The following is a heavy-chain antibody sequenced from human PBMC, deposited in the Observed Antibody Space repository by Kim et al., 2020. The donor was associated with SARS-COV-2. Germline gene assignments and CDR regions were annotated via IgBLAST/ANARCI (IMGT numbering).Heavy chain of an antibody. CDR2: IYYSGST. CDR1: GGSISSSSYY. CDR3: ARRLSRYDGRLMDTAMVTGPGIFDY. Sequence: SETLSLTCTVSGGSISSSSYYWGWIRQPPGKGLEWIGSIYYSGSTYYNPSLKSRVTISVDTSKNQFSLKLSSVTAADTAVYYCARRLSRYDGRLMDTAMVTGPGIFDYWGQGTLVTVSS. J-gene: IGHJ4*02. D-gene: IGHD5-18*01. V-gene: IGHV4-39*01.